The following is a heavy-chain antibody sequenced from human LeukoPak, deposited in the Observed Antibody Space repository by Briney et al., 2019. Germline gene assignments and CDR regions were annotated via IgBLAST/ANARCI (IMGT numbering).Heavy chain of an antibody. CDR1: RFTFSSYS. D-gene: IGHD3-10*01. V-gene: IGHV3-48*02. CDR2: ISSSSGTI. Sequence: PGGSLRLSCAASRFTFSSYSMNWVRQAPGKGLEWVSYISSSSGTIYYADSVKGRFTISRDNAKNSLYLQMNSLRDEDTAVYYCARDGPRMVRGVIMRSFDYWGQGTLVTVSS. CDR3: ARDGPRMVRGVIMRSFDY. J-gene: IGHJ4*02.